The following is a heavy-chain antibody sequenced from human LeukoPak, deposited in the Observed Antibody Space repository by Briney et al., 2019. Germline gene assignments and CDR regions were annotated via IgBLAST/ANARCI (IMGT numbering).Heavy chain of an antibody. CDR2: IYTSGST. V-gene: IGHV4-61*02. CDR3: ARDKSYDYVWGSYRPTNWFDP. D-gene: IGHD3-16*02. Sequence: PSQTLSLTCTVSGGSISSGSYYWSWIRQPAGKGLEWIGRIYTSGSTNYNPSLKSRVTISVDTSKNQFSLKLSSVTAADTAVYYCARDKSYDYVWGSYRPTNWFDPWGQGTLVTVPS. CDR1: GGSISSGSYY. J-gene: IGHJ5*02.